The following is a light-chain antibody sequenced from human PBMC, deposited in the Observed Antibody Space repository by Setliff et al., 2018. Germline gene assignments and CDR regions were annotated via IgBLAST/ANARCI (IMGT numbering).Light chain of an antibody. V-gene: IGLV2-8*01. CDR3: SSYAGSNNYV. J-gene: IGLJ1*01. CDR2: EVS. CDR1: SSAVGDYNY. Sequence: QSVLTQPASVSGSPGQSITISCTGISSAVGDYNYVSWYQQHPGKAPKLMIYEVSKWPSGVPDRFSGSKSGNTASLTVSGLQAEDEADYYCSSYAGSNNYVFGTGTKVTVL.